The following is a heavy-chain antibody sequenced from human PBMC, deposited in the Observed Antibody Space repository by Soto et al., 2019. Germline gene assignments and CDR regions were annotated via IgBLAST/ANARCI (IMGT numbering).Heavy chain of an antibody. CDR2: IYHSGST. CDR3: ARGRGDYYDSSGYYYVKSKQFRIFDY. V-gene: IGHV4-39*07. Sequence: SETLSLTCTVSGGSVSSNSYSWGWIRQSPGKGLEWIGYIYHSGSTYYNPSLKSRVTISVDTSKNQFSLKLSSVTAADTAVYYCARGRGDYYDSSGYYYVKSKQFRIFDYWGQGTLVTVSS. CDR1: GGSVSSNSYS. D-gene: IGHD3-22*01. J-gene: IGHJ4*02.